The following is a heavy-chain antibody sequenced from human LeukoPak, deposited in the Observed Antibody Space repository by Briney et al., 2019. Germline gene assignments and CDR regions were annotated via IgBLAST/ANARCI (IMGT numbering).Heavy chain of an antibody. CDR1: GFTFRNAW. Sequence: GGSLRLSCAASGFTFRNAWMSWVRQAPGKGLEWLSFMTTSGNTIFYAESVKDRFTISRDNAKKSLYLQMNSLRDEDTAVYYCARVGGATAVTMYFEYWGQGTLVTVTS. J-gene: IGHJ4*02. D-gene: IGHD1-26*01. V-gene: IGHV3-48*02. CDR3: ARVGGATAVTMYFEY. CDR2: MTTSGNTI.